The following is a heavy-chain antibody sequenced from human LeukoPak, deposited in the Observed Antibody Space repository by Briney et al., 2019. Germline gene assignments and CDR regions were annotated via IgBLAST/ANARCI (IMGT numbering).Heavy chain of an antibody. CDR3: ATQRGSYRWGTDFDY. J-gene: IGHJ4*01. D-gene: IGHD3-16*01. V-gene: IGHV1-2*02. Sequence: ASVKVSSKASGYTFTGYYMHWVRQAPGQGLEWMGWINPNSGDTKYAQKFQGRVTMTRDTSISTAYMELSRLRSDDTAVYYCATQRGSYRWGTDFDYWGQEPWSPSPQ. CDR2: INPNSGDT. CDR1: GYTFTGYY.